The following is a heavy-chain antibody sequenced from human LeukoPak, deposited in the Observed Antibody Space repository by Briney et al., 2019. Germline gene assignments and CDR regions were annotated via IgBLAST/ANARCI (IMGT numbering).Heavy chain of an antibody. CDR1: GYTFTGYY. CDR2: INPNSGGT. J-gene: IGHJ5*02. CDR3: ARSGGIRRVKYNWFDH. Sequence: ASVKVSCKASGYTFTGYYMHWVRQAPGQGLEWMGLINPNSGGTNYAQKFQGRVTMTRDTSISTAYMELSRLRSDDTAVYYCARSGGIRRVKYNWFDHWGQGTLVTVSS. D-gene: IGHD2-15*01. V-gene: IGHV1-2*02.